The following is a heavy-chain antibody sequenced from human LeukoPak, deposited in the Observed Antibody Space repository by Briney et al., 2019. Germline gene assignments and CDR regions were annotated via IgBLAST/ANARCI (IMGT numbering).Heavy chain of an antibody. V-gene: IGHV4-34*01. J-gene: IGHJ6*03. CDR3: ARELRSFGYYYYYMDV. Sequence: PSETLSLTCAVYGGSFSGDFWRWIRQSPGKGGEWGGEINHGGSTTYNPSLKRRVTISVDKSKNKFSLKRNWVTAADTAVYYCARELRSFGYYYYYMDVWGKGTTVTISS. D-gene: IGHD1-1*01. CDR1: GGSFSGDF. CDR2: INHGGST.